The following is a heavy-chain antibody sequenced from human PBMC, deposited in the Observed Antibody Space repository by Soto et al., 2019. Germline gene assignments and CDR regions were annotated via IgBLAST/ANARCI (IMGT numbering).Heavy chain of an antibody. D-gene: IGHD2-15*01. J-gene: IGHJ6*02. CDR1: GFSLSTSGVG. CDR3: AYLPCSGGSCYWFSFSGMDV. V-gene: IGHV2-5*02. CDR2: IFWDDDK. Sequence: QITLKESGHSLVKPTQPVTLTCTFSGFSLSTSGVGVAWIRQPPGKALEWLALIFWDDDKRYTPSLESRLTITKDTSKNQVVLTMTNMDSVDTATYSCAYLPCSGGSCYWFSFSGMDVWGQGTTLTVAS.